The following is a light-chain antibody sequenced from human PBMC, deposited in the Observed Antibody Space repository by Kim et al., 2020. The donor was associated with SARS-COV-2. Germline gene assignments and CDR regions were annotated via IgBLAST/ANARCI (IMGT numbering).Light chain of an antibody. V-gene: IGLV1-40*01. Sequence: RVTIACTGSSSNIGAGYGVHWYQQLPGTAPKLLIYGDINRPSGVPDRFSGSKSGTSASLAITGLQTEDEADYYCQSYDNRLSGYVFGTGTKVTVL. J-gene: IGLJ1*01. CDR2: GDI. CDR1: SSNIGAGYG. CDR3: QSYDNRLSGYV.